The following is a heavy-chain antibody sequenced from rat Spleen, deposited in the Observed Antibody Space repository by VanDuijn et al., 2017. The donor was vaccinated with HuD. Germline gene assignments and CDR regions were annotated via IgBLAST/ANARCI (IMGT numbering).Heavy chain of an antibody. J-gene: IGHJ2*01. CDR2: IVYVGTRT. CDR3: ATQSIIRVPLFDY. V-gene: IGHV5S10*01. D-gene: IGHD4-3*01. Sequence: EVQLVESGGGLVQPGRSLKLSCAASGFTFSDYTMAWVRQAPKKGLEWVATIVYVGTRTYFRDSVKGRFTLSRDNTKSTLYLQMDSLRSEDTATYYCATQSIIRVPLFDYWGQGVMVTVSS. CDR1: GFTFSDYT.